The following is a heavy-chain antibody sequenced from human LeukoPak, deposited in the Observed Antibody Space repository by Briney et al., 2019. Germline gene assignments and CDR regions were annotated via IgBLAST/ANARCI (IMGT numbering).Heavy chain of an antibody. Sequence: GGSLRLSCAASGFTFSSYSMNWVRQAPGKGLVWVSSISSSSSYIYYADSVKGRFTISRDNAKNSLYLQMNSLRAEDTAVYYCARDPTHIVVVTAIHHYGMDVWGQGTTVTVSS. CDR2: ISSSSSYI. CDR3: ARDPTHIVVVTAIHHYGMDV. J-gene: IGHJ6*02. CDR1: GFTFSSYS. V-gene: IGHV3-21*01. D-gene: IGHD2-21*02.